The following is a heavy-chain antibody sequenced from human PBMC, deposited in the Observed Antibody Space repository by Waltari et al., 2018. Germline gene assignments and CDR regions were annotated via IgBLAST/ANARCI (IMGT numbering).Heavy chain of an antibody. D-gene: IGHD1-7*01. CDR2: IYPKSGGT. V-gene: IGHV1-2*02. CDR1: GYSFTDYH. J-gene: IGHJ4*02. Sequence: QVQVVQSGAEVKKPGASVKVSCKASGYSFTDYHMHWVRQAPGQGLEWMGWIYPKSGGTNYAQKFQGRVTLTRDTSISTVYMELSSLRSDDAAAYYCVRENWHYDYWGQGTLVTVSS. CDR3: VRENWHYDY.